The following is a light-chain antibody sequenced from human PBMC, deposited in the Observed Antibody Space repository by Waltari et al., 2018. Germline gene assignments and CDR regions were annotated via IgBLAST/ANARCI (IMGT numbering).Light chain of an antibody. V-gene: IGLV3-1*01. CDR2: QDS. Sequence: SYELTQPPSVSVSPGQTASITCSGDKLGDKSACRYQQKPGQSPVLVNYQDSKRPSGSPARVSVSNSGNTATLTISGTQAMDEADYYCQAWDSSTVVFGGGTKLTVL. J-gene: IGLJ2*01. CDR3: QAWDSSTVV. CDR1: KLGDKS.